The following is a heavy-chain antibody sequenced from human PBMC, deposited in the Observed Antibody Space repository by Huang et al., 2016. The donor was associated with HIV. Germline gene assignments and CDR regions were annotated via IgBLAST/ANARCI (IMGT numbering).Heavy chain of an antibody. V-gene: IGHV3-23*01. CDR2: ISGSGGST. Sequence: EVQLLESGGGLVQPGGSLRLSCGVSGFTFSSYAMSWVRQAPGKGLEWVLGISGSGGSTYFADSVKGRFSISRDNSKNTLYLQMDSLRAEDTAVYYCAKDRGRWLQSDAFDIWGQGTMVTVSS. CDR1: GFTFSSYA. CDR3: AKDRGRWLQSDAFDI. D-gene: IGHD3-16*01. J-gene: IGHJ3*02.